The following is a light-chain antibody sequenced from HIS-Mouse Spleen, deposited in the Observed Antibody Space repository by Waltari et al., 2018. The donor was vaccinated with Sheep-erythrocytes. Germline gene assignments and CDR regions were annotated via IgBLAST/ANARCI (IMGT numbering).Light chain of an antibody. Sequence: QSALTQPRSVSGSPGQSVTISCTGTSSDVGGYNYVSWYQQHPGKAPKLMIYDVSKRPAGVLDRFSGAKAGNTVSLTISGLQAEDEADYYCCSYAGSYNHVFATGTKVTVL. CDR2: DVS. CDR3: CSYAGSYNHV. J-gene: IGLJ1*01. CDR1: SSDVGGYNY. V-gene: IGLV2-11*01.